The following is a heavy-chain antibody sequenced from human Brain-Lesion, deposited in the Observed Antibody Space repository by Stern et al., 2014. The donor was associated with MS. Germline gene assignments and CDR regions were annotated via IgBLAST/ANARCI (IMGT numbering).Heavy chain of an antibody. J-gene: IGHJ6*02. V-gene: IGHV1-24*01. D-gene: IGHD3-3*01. CDR2: FDAQDGET. CDR1: GHTLTELS. Sequence: QVQLQQSGAEVKKPGASVKVSCKASGHTLTELSMHCVRQAPGKRLEWMVGFDAQDGETIYSQKFQGRVTMTEDTSTDTAYMELSSLRSEDTAVYYCATDRDDFRSGYSAPTKDYGLDVWGQGTTVTVTS. CDR3: ATDRDDFRSGYSAPTKDYGLDV.